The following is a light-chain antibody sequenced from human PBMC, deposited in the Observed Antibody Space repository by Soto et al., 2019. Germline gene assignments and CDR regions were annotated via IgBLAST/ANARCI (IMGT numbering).Light chain of an antibody. CDR1: SSNIGVNT. V-gene: IGLV1-44*01. CDR3: ASWDDSLNGVV. J-gene: IGLJ2*01. Sequence: QTVVTQPPSASGTPGQGVTISCYRSSSNIGVNTVNWYQHLPGTAPKLLIDSNNLRPSGVPDRFSGAKSGTSASLAISGLQSEDEADYHCASWDDSLNGVVFGGGTKLTVL. CDR2: SNN.